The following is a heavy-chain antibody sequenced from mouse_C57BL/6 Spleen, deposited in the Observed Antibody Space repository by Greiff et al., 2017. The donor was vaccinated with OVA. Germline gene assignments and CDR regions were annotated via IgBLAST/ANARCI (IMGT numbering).Heavy chain of an antibody. CDR2: IRNKANNHAT. J-gene: IGHJ4*01. V-gene: IGHV6-6*01. CDR1: GFTFSDAW. CDR3: TRGAIETGYDYESMDY. D-gene: IGHD2-4*01. Sequence: EVKVEESGGGLVQPGGSMKLSCAASGFTFSDAWMDWVRQSPEKGLEWVAEIRNKANNHATYYAESVKGRFTISRDDSKSSVYLQMNSLRAEDTGIYYCTRGAIETGYDYESMDYWGQGTSVTVSS.